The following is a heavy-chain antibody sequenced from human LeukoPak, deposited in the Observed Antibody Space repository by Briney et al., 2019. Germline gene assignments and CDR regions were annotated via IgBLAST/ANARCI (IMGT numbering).Heavy chain of an antibody. CDR2: ISGSGGST. CDR3: AKGGGYSYGPGAFDI. D-gene: IGHD5-18*01. V-gene: IGHV3-23*01. J-gene: IGHJ3*02. Sequence: GGSLRLSCAASGLTFSSYAMSWVRQAPGKGLEWVSAISGSGGSTYYADSVKGRFTISRDNSKNTLYLQMNSLRAEDTAVYYCAKGGGYSYGPGAFDIWGQGTMVTVSS. CDR1: GLTFSSYA.